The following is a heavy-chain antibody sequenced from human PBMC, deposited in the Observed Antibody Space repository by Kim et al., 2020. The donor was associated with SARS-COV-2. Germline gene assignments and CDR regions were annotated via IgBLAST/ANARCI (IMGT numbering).Heavy chain of an antibody. CDR2: IYYSGST. Sequence: SETLSLTCTVSGGSISSSSYYWGWIRQPPGKGLEWIGSIYYSGSTYYNPSLKSRVTISVDTSKNQFSLKLSSVTAADTAVYYCARHPRGCTNGVCYNAFDIWGQGTMVTVSS. D-gene: IGHD2-8*01. V-gene: IGHV4-39*01. J-gene: IGHJ3*02. CDR1: GGSISSSSYY. CDR3: ARHPRGCTNGVCYNAFDI.